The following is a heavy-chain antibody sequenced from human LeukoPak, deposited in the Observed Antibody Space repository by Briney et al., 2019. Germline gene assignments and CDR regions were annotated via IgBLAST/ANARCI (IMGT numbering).Heavy chain of an antibody. Sequence: PSETLSLTCTVSGGPISSSSYYWGWIRQPPGKGLEWIGSIYYSGSTYYNPSLKSRVTISVDTSKNQFSLKLSSVTAADTAVYYCARLLQNRSPIWVDYWGQGTLVTVSS. D-gene: IGHD3-16*01. CDR2: IYYSGST. J-gene: IGHJ4*02. CDR3: ARLLQNRSPIWVDY. CDR1: GGPISSSSYY. V-gene: IGHV4-39*01.